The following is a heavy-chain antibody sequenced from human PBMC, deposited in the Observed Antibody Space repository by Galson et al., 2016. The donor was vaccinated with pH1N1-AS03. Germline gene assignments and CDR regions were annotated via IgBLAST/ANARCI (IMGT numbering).Heavy chain of an antibody. Sequence: SVKVSCKASGYTFTGYYMHWVRQAPGQGLEWMGWINPNSGGTNYAQKFQGRVTMTRDTSTSTAYMELSRLRSGDTAVYYCARSHPAFDSSGYYYDYWGQGTLVTVSS. V-gene: IGHV1-2*02. J-gene: IGHJ4*02. CDR1: GYTFTGYY. CDR3: ARSHPAFDSSGYYYDY. D-gene: IGHD3-22*01. CDR2: INPNSGGT.